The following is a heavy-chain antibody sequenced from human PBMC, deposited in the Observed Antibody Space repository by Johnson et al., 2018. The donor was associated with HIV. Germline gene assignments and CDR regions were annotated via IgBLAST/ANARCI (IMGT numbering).Heavy chain of an antibody. CDR1: GFTFSSYG. Sequence: VQLLESGGGLVQPGGSLRLSCAASGFTFSSYGMHWVRQAPGKGLEWVAVIWYDGSNKYYADSVKGRFTITRDNSKNTLYLQLNSLRAEDTAVYYCEKDRRSSSLDAFDIWGQGTMVTVSS. CDR2: IWYDGSNK. V-gene: IGHV3-33*06. CDR3: EKDRRSSSLDAFDI. J-gene: IGHJ3*02. D-gene: IGHD6-13*01.